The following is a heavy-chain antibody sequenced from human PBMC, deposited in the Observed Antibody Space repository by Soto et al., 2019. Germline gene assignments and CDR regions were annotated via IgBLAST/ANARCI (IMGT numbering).Heavy chain of an antibody. CDR3: ARAPTTVTTPYYFDY. D-gene: IGHD4-17*01. CDR1: GFTFSSYA. Sequence: QVQLVESGGGVVQPGRSLRLYCAASGFTFSSYAMHWVRQAPGKGLEWVAVISYDGSNKYYADSVKGRFTISRDNSKKTLYLQMNSLRAEDTAVYYCARAPTTVTTPYYFDYWGQGPLVTVSS. J-gene: IGHJ4*02. CDR2: ISYDGSNK. V-gene: IGHV3-30-3*01.